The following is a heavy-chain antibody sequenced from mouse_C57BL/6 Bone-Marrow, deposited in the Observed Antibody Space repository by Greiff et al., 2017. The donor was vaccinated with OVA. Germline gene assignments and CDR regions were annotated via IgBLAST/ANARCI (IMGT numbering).Heavy chain of an antibody. CDR3: AGGRGGPED. V-gene: IGHV5-4*01. Sequence: EVQLVESGGGLVKPGGSLKLSCAASGFTFSSYAMSWVRQTPEKRLEWVATISDGGSYTYYPDNVKGRFTISRDNAKNNLYLQMSHLKSEDPAMYCGAGGRGGPEDWGQGTALTVSA. CDR2: ISDGGSYT. CDR1: GFTFSSYA. J-gene: IGHJ3*01.